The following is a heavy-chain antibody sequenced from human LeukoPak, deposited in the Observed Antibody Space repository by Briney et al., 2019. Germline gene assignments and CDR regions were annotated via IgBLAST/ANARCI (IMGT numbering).Heavy chain of an antibody. CDR2: IKQDGSEK. J-gene: IGHJ4*02. CDR1: GFTFSSYW. D-gene: IGHD1-26*01. V-gene: IGHV3-7*01. CDR3: ATLGDTSRFDY. Sequence: GGSLRLSCAASGFTFSSYWMSWVRQAPGKGQEWVANIKQDGSEKYYVDSVKGRFTISRDNAKNSLYLQMNSLRAEDTAVYYCATLGDTSRFDYWGQGTLVTVSS.